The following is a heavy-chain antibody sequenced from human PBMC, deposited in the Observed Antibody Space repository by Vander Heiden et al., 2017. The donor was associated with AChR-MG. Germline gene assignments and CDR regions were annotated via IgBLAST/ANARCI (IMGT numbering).Heavy chain of an antibody. Sequence: QVQLVESGGGVVQPGRSLRLSCAASGFTFRSYAMHWVRQAPGKGLEWVALISYDGSNKYYADSVKGRFTISRDNSKNTLYLQMNSLRAEDTAVYYCARRGGSDLDYWGQGTLVTVSS. J-gene: IGHJ4*02. V-gene: IGHV3-30-3*01. CDR3: ARRGGSDLDY. CDR1: GFTFRSYA. D-gene: IGHD2-15*01. CDR2: ISYDGSNK.